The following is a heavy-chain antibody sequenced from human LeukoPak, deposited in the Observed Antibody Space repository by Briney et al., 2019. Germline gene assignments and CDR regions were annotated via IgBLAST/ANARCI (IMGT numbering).Heavy chain of an antibody. CDR1: GGSFSGYY. V-gene: IGHV4-34*01. J-gene: IGHJ4*02. Sequence: PSETLSLTCAVYGGSFSGYYWSWIRQPPGKGLEWIGEINHSGSTNYNPSLKSRVTISVDTSKNQFSLKLSSVTAADTAVYYCARVAALGHFDYWGQGTLVTVSS. CDR2: INHSGST. CDR3: ARVAALGHFDY. D-gene: IGHD3-16*01.